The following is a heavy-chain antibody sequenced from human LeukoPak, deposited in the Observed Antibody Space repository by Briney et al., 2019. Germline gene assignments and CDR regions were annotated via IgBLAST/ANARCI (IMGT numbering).Heavy chain of an antibody. CDR1: GYTLTELS. CDR3: ATSVRGGLNAYYFDY. V-gene: IGHV1-24*01. CDR2: FDPEDGET. Sequence: GASVKVSCKVPGYTLTELSMHWVRQAPGKGLEWMGGFDPEDGETIYAQKFQGRVTMTEDTSTDTAYMELSSLRSEDTAVYYCATSVRGGLNAYYFDYWGQGTLVTVSS. J-gene: IGHJ4*02. D-gene: IGHD3-16*01.